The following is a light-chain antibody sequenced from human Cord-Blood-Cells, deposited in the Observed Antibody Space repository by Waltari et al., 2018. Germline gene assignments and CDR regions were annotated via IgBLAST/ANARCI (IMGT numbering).Light chain of an antibody. Sequence: DIQMTQSPSSLSASVGDRVTITCRASQRISSYLNWYQQKPGKAPKLLIYAASSLQSGVPSRFSGSGSETDFSLTISSLRPEDFATYYCQQSYSTPYTFGQGTKLEIK. CDR3: QQSYSTPYT. J-gene: IGKJ2*01. CDR1: QRISSY. V-gene: IGKV1-39*01. CDR2: AAS.